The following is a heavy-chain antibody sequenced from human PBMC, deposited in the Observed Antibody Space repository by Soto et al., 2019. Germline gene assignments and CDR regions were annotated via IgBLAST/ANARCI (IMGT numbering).Heavy chain of an antibody. Sequence: QVQLRESGPGLVKPSQTLSLTCSVSGESINSGGYYWSWIRHHPGKGLEWIGYIYDSESAYYNPSLKSRVTISMDTSKNHFAMRLSSVTAADTAVYYCARASSSSSAADYWGQGTQVTVSS. CDR2: IYDSESA. CDR1: GESINSGGYY. V-gene: IGHV4-31*03. D-gene: IGHD6-6*01. J-gene: IGHJ4*02. CDR3: ARASSSSSAADY.